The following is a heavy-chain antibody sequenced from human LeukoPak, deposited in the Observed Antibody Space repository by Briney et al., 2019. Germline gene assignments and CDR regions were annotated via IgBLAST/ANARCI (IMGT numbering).Heavy chain of an antibody. Sequence: GASVKVSCKASGYIFTGYYMHWVRQAPGQGLEWMGWINPNSGDTNYAQKFQGRVTMTRDTSISTAYMELSRLRSDDTAVYYCARDCGDSSGYYLFPWFDPWGQGTLVTVSS. CDR2: INPNSGDT. V-gene: IGHV1-2*02. CDR3: ARDCGDSSGYYLFPWFDP. J-gene: IGHJ5*02. D-gene: IGHD3-22*01. CDR1: GYIFTGYY.